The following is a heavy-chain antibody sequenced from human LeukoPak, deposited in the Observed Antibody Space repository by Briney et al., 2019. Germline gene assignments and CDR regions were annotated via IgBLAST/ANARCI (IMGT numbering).Heavy chain of an antibody. V-gene: IGHV1-8*03. CDR3: ARRQYGSGSPFYY. CDR1: GYTFTSYD. Sequence: ASVKVSCKASGYTFTSYDINWVRQTTGQGLEWMGWMNPNSGNTGYAQKFQGRVTITGNTSITTAYMELSSLRSEDTAVYYCARRQYGSGSPFYYWGQGTLVTVSS. J-gene: IGHJ4*02. CDR2: MNPNSGNT. D-gene: IGHD3-10*01.